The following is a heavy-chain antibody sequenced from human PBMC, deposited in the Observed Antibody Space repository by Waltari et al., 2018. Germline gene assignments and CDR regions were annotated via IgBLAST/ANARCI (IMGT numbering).Heavy chain of an antibody. V-gene: IGHV3-23*04. CDR3: ARDSEDDNTGYYYTDY. CDR1: GFTFTKYA. CDR2: FSGSGGST. J-gene: IGHJ4*02. D-gene: IGHD3-22*01. Sequence: EVQLVESGGGLVQPGGSLRLSCAASGFTFTKYAMSWVRQAPGKGLEVVSVFSGSGGSTYDADSVKGRFTIFRDNSKNTLYLQMNSLRAEDTAVYFCARDSEDDNTGYYYTDYWGQGTLVTVSS.